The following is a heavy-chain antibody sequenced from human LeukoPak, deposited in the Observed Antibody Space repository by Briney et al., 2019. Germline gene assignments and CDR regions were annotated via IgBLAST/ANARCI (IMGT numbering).Heavy chain of an antibody. Sequence: PSETLSLTCAVYGGSFSGYYWSWIRQPPGKGLEWIGEINHSGRTNYNPSLKSRITISVDTSKSQFSLKLSSMTAADTAVFYCARGRFTYSYDTTGYFLDYWGQGALVTVSS. J-gene: IGHJ4*02. D-gene: IGHD3-22*01. CDR2: INHSGRT. V-gene: IGHV4-34*01. CDR1: GGSFSGYY. CDR3: ARGRFTYSYDTTGYFLDY.